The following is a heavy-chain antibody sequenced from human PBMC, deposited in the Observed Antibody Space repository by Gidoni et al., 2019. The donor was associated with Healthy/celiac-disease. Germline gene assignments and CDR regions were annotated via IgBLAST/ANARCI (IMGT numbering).Heavy chain of an antibody. CDR3: ARGYCSGGSCYSGEYYFDY. CDR1: GGSISSGGYY. D-gene: IGHD2-15*01. Sequence: QVQLQESGPGLVKPSQTLSLTCTVSGGSISSGGYYWSWIRQHPGKGLEWIGYIYYSGSTYYNPSLKSRVTISVDTSKNQFSLKLSSVTAADTAVYYCARGYCSGGSCYSGEYYFDYWGQGTLVTVSS. V-gene: IGHV4-31*03. J-gene: IGHJ4*02. CDR2: IYYSGST.